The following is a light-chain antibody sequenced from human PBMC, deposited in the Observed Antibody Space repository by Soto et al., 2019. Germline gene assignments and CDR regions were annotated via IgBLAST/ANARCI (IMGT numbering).Light chain of an antibody. Sequence: VLTQSPGTLSLSPGERATLSCRAGQSVSSRYLAWYQQKTGQAPRLLIYGESSRANGIPDRFRGSGAGTDFTLTISRLEPEDFAVYYWQQYWTFGQGTKVDIK. CDR1: QSVSSRY. J-gene: IGKJ1*01. V-gene: IGKV3-20*01. CDR3: QQYWT. CDR2: GES.